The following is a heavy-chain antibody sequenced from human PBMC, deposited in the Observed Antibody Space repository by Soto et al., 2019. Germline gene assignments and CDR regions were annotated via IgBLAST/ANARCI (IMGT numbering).Heavy chain of an antibody. CDR2: IYWDDDK. J-gene: IGHJ5*02. V-gene: IGHV2-5*02. D-gene: IGHD6-6*01. Sequence: QITLKESGPTLVKPTETLTLTCTFSGFSLSTTGVAVSWSRQPPGKALEWLAPIYWDDDKRYSPSLKTRLTITKDTSKNQVVLTVTDLDPVDTATYYCAFFPRALSSSWSNDFGPWGQGTLGTVSS. CDR1: GFSLSTTGVA. CDR3: AFFPRALSSSWSNDFGP.